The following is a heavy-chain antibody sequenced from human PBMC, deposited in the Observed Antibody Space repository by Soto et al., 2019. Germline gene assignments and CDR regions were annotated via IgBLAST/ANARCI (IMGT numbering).Heavy chain of an antibody. J-gene: IGHJ6*03. V-gene: IGHV3-73*01. CDR1: GFTFSGSA. Sequence: GGSLRLSCAASGFTFSGSAMHWVRQASGKGLEWVGRIRSKANSYATAYAASVKGRFTISRDDSKNTAYLQMNSLKTEDTAVYYCTRPLNLGYYYYYMDVWGKGTTVTVSS. CDR3: TRPLNLGYYYYYMDV. CDR2: IRSKANSYAT.